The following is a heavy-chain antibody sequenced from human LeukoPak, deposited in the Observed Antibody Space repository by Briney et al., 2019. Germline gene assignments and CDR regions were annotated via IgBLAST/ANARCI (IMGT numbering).Heavy chain of an antibody. CDR2: IYYSGST. CDR1: GGSISSSSYY. V-gene: IGHV4-39*07. Sequence: SETLSLTCTVSGGSISSSSYYWGWIRQPPGKGLEWIGSIYYSGSTYYNPSLKSRVTISVDTSKNQFSLKLSSVTAADTAVYYCARGSLTTLNWFDPWGQGTLVTVSS. D-gene: IGHD4-11*01. J-gene: IGHJ5*02. CDR3: ARGSLTTLNWFDP.